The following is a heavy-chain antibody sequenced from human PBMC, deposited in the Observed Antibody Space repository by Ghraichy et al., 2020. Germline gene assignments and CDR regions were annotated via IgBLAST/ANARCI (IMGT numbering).Heavy chain of an antibody. CDR3: ARTDGSGQHIDY. CDR2: IYYSGST. Sequence: SETLSLTCTVSGGSISSYYWSWIRQPPGKGLEWIGYIYYSGSTNYNPSLKSRVTISVDTSKNQFSLKLSSVTAADTAVYYCARTDGSGQHIDYWGQGTLVTVSS. CDR1: GGSISSYY. V-gene: IGHV4-59*08. D-gene: IGHD3-3*01. J-gene: IGHJ4*02.